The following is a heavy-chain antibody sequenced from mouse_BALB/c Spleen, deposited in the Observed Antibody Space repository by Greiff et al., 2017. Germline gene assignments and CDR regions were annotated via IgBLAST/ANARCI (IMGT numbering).Heavy chain of an antibody. V-gene: IGHV5-17*02. CDR3: ARSWDRVYYFDY. Sequence: EVMLVESGGGLVQPGGSRKLSCAASGFTFSSFGMHWVRQAPEKGLEWVAYISSGSSTIYYADTVKGRFTISRDNPKNTLFLQMTSLRSEDTAMYYCARSWDRVYYFDYWGQGTTLTVSS. CDR2: ISSGSSTI. J-gene: IGHJ2*01. D-gene: IGHD3-3*01. CDR1: GFTFSSFG.